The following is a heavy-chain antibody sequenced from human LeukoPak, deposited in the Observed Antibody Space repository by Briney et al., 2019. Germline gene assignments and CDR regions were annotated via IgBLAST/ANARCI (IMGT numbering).Heavy chain of an antibody. V-gene: IGHV3-21*01. Sequence: KPVGSLRLSCAASGFTFSSYSMNWVRQAPGKGLEWVSSISSSSSYIYYADSVKGRFTISRDNAKNSLYLQMNSLRAEDTAVYYCAREGSGVWFGSKRDAFDIWGQGTMVTVSS. D-gene: IGHD3-10*01. CDR1: GFTFSSYS. CDR3: AREGSGVWFGSKRDAFDI. J-gene: IGHJ3*02. CDR2: ISSSSSYI.